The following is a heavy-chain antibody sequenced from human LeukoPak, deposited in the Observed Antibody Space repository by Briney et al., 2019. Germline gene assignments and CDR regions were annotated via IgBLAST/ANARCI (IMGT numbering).Heavy chain of an antibody. CDR3: ARDPTAAGTRYGMDV. CDR2: IIPIFGTA. D-gene: IGHD6-13*01. J-gene: IGHJ6*02. CDR1: GGTFSSYA. Sequence: ASVKVSCKASGGTFSSYAISWVRQVPGQGLEWMGGIIPIFGTANYAQKFQGRVTITADESTSTAYMELSSLRSEDTAVYYCARDPTAAGTRYGMDVWGQGTTVTVSS. V-gene: IGHV1-69*13.